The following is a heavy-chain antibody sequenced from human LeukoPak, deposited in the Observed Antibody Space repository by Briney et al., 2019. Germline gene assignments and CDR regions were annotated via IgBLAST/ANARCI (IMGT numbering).Heavy chain of an antibody. J-gene: IGHJ4*02. CDR2: IRYDGGIK. D-gene: IGHD4/OR15-4a*01. Sequence: GVSLRLSCAASVFTFSNYGMHCVRQPPGKGLEWVAFIRYDGGIKHYADSVKGRFTLSRDNSKNTLYLQMNSLRAEDKAVYYCARRAGAYSHPYDYWGQGTLVTVSS. CDR3: ARRAGAYSHPYDY. CDR1: VFTFSNYG. V-gene: IGHV3-30*02.